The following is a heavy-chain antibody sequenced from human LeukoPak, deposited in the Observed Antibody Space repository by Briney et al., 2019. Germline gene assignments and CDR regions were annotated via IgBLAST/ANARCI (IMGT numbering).Heavy chain of an antibody. J-gene: IGHJ3*01. CDR1: SDSISNYF. Sequence: SETLSLTCTFSSDSISNYFWSWIRQPAGEGLEWIGRISASGSSNYNPSLKSRVTMSLDTSKNQFSLKLTSVTAADTAVYYCARLRVPAARGAFDCWGQGTMVTVAS. D-gene: IGHD6-6*01. V-gene: IGHV4-4*07. CDR3: ARLRVPAARGAFDC. CDR2: ISASGSS.